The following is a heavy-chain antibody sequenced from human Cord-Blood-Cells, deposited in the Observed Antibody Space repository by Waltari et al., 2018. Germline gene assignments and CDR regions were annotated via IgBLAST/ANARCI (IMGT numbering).Heavy chain of an antibody. CDR2: INAGNGNT. CDR3: ARGGAIRELIKGALEI. V-gene: IGHV1-3*01. CDR1: GYTFTIYA. Sequence: QVQLVQPGAEVKKPGASVKFYCTASGYTFTIYAMHWFRQAPGQMLEWVGWINAGNGNTKYYQKFQGRVTITRETSARTAYMELSSLRCEDTAWYYCARGGAIRELIKGALEIWGQGTMVTVSS. D-gene: IGHD3-10*01. J-gene: IGHJ3*02.